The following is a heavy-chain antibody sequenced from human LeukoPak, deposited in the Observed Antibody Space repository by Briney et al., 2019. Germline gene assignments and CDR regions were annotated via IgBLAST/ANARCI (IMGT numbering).Heavy chain of an antibody. CDR3: AGSPTVDAAFDI. V-gene: IGHV3-23*01. CDR2: ISGSGGST. J-gene: IGHJ3*02. Sequence: GGSLRLSCAASGFTFSSYAMSWVRQAPGKGLEWVSSISGSGGSTYYADSVRGRFTASRDNSRNTLALQMNSLRAEDTAVYYCAGSPTVDAAFDIWGQGTMVTVSS. D-gene: IGHD4-23*01. CDR1: GFTFSSYA.